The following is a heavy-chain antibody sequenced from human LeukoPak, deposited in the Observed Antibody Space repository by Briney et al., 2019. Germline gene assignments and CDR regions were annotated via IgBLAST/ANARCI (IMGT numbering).Heavy chain of an antibody. D-gene: IGHD6-19*01. Sequence: PSETLSLTCTVSGGSISNYHWTWIRQPAGKGLEWIGQIHTSGSTNYNPPLKSRVTMSIDTPENQVSLTIRSVTAADTAVYCCARRGISSGWSFDFWGQGALVTVSS. J-gene: IGHJ4*02. V-gene: IGHV4-4*07. CDR3: ARRGISSGWSFDF. CDR2: IHTSGST. CDR1: GGSISNYH.